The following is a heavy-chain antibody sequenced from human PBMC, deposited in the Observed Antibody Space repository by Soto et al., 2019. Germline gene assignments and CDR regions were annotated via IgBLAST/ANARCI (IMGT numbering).Heavy chain of an antibody. CDR2: ISSSSSYI. Sequence: GGSLRLSCAASGFTFSSYSMNWVRQAPGKGLEWVSSISSSSSYIYYADSVKGRFTISRDNAKNSLYLQMNSLRAEDTAVYYCARRTKGVITSSFDYWGQGTLVTVSS. V-gene: IGHV3-21*01. CDR3: ARRTKGVITSSFDY. CDR1: GFTFSSYS. D-gene: IGHD3-22*01. J-gene: IGHJ4*02.